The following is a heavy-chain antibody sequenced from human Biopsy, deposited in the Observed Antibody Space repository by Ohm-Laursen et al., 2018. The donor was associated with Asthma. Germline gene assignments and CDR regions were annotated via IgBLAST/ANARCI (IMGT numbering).Heavy chain of an antibody. Sequence: GTLSLTCTVSGGSMSSSSYYWGWIRQPPGKGLESIGHVYYSGSTNYNPSLKSRVTISIDASKNQFSLKLTSVTAADTAVYYCARGVDRVTGLLDHFDSWGQGTLVTVSS. J-gene: IGHJ4*02. CDR2: VYYSGST. V-gene: IGHV4-61*05. CDR1: GGSMSSSSYY. D-gene: IGHD2-21*02. CDR3: ARGVDRVTGLLDHFDS.